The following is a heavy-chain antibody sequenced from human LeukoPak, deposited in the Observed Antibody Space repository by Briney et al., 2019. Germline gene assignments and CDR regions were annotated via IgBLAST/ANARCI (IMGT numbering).Heavy chain of an antibody. CDR1: GFTFSDHY. D-gene: IGHD5-18*01. CDR3: ARERGYSYGYVFGYYYYYMDV. J-gene: IGHJ6*03. V-gene: IGHV3-72*01. CDR2: SRSKTNRYTT. Sequence: GGSLRLSCAASGFTFSDHYLDWVRQAPGKGLEWVGRSRSKTNRYTTQYAASVKGRFTISRDDSKNSLYLQMNSLRAEDTAVYYCARERGYSYGYVFGYYYYYMDVWGQGTLLTVSS.